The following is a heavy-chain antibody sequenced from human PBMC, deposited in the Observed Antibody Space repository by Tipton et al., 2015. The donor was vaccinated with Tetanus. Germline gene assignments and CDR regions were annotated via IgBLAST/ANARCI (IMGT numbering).Heavy chain of an antibody. D-gene: IGHD2-2*01. CDR1: GGSISNSEYY. V-gene: IGHV4-39*02. CDR2: VFDSGTS. CDR3: AEGRRFCSSNSCHEYYFDS. Sequence: TLSLTCSLSGGSISNSEYYWAWIRQPPGKGLEWIGSVFDSGTSYYNPSRKGRVTISVDTSKNHFSLRFSSVTAAETAVYYCAEGRRFCSSNSCHEYYFDSWGRGTLVTVSS. J-gene: IGHJ4*02.